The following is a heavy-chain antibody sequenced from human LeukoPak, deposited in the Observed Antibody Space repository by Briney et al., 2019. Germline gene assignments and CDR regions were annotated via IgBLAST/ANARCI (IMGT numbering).Heavy chain of an antibody. D-gene: IGHD3-3*01. Sequence: SETLSLTCTVSGGSISSYYWSWIRQPPGKGLEWIGYIYYSGSTYHNPSLKSRVTISVDTSKNQFSLKLSSVTAADTAVYYCARDLSYDFWSGSPRYFDLWGRGTLVTVSS. CDR1: GGSISSYY. J-gene: IGHJ2*01. CDR3: ARDLSYDFWSGSPRYFDL. CDR2: IYYSGST. V-gene: IGHV4-59*12.